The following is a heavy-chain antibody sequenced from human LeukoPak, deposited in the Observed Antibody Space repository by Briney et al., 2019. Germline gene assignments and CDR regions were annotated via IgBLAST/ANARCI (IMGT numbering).Heavy chain of an antibody. J-gene: IGHJ4*02. D-gene: IGHD2-2*01. V-gene: IGHV4-38-2*02. Sequence: SETLSLTCTVSGYSISSGYYWGWIRQPPGKGLEWIGSIYHSGSTYYNPSLKSRVTISVDTSKNQFSLKLSSVTAADTAVYYCARDFATTWAAAYYFDFWGQGTLVTVSS. CDR2: IYHSGST. CDR1: GYSISSGYY. CDR3: ARDFATTWAAAYYFDF.